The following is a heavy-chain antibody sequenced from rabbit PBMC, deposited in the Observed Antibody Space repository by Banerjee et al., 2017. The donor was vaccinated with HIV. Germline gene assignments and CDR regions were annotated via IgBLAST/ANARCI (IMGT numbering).Heavy chain of an antibody. CDR2: IYAGKGSS. Sequence: QLVESGGGLVQPGGSLTLSCKASGFDFSSYYMNWVRQAPGKGLEWIGRIYAGKGSSDYANWVNGRFTISSDSAQNTVDLQMNSLTAADTATYFCARNWPGSTNWDLWGPGTLVTVS. CDR1: GFDFSSYY. CDR3: ARNWPGSTNWDL. J-gene: IGHJ4*01. D-gene: IGHD4-2*01. V-gene: IGHV1S7*01.